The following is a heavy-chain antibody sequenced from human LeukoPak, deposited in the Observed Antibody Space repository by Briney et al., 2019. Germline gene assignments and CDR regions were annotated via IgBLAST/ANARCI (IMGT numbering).Heavy chain of an antibody. D-gene: IGHD1-26*01. Sequence: PGGSLRLSCAASGFTFTSYNMNWVRQAPGKGLEWVSSITTSSSYIYYADSVKGRFTISRDNAKNSLYLQMDSLRVEDTAVYYCARDPYSGNYGAYYYYYMDVWGKGTTVTISS. V-gene: IGHV3-21*06. CDR1: GFTFTSYN. J-gene: IGHJ6*03. CDR2: ITTSSSYI. CDR3: ARDPYSGNYGAYYYYYMDV.